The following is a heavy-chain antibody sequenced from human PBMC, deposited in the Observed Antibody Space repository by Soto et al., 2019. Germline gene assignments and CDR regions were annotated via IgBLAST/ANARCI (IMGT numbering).Heavy chain of an antibody. CDR1: GYTFTSYD. CDR2: MNPNSGNT. Sequence: ASVKVSCKASGYTFTSYDINWVRQATGQGLEWMGWMNPNSGNTGYAQKFQGRVSMTRNTSISRDYMELSSLRSEDRTVDYCAGGAREGSSTSCHLYYYYYMDVWGKGTTVTVSS. J-gene: IGHJ6*03. CDR3: AGGAREGSSTSCHLYYYYYMDV. V-gene: IGHV1-8*01. D-gene: IGHD2-2*01.